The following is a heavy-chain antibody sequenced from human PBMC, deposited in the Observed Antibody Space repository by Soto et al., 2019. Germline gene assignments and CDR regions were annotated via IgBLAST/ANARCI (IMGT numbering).Heavy chain of an antibody. J-gene: IGHJ6*02. CDR2: ISGYNGNT. D-gene: IGHD3-10*01. Sequence: ASVKVSCKASGYSFTSFGISWVRQAPGQGLEWMGWISGYNGNTNYAQNLQGRVTMTTDTSTSTAYMELGTLRSEDTAVYYCAREGLLWTLLRNHGMDVWGQGTTVTVSS. CDR3: AREGLLWTLLRNHGMDV. V-gene: IGHV1-18*01. CDR1: GYSFTSFG.